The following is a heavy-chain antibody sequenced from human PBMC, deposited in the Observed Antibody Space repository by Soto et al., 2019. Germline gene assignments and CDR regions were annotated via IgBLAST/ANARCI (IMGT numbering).Heavy chain of an antibody. CDR1: GFTFSSYW. D-gene: IGHD4-17*01. J-gene: IGHJ5*02. CDR3: ARVGYGDYFYVFDP. V-gene: IGHV3-74*01. CDR2: INSDGSST. Sequence: GGSLRLSCAASGFTFSSYWMHWVRQAPGKGLVWVSRINSDGSSTSYADSVKGRFTISRDNAKNTLYLQMNSLRAEDTAVYYCARVGYGDYFYVFDPWGQGTLVTVSS.